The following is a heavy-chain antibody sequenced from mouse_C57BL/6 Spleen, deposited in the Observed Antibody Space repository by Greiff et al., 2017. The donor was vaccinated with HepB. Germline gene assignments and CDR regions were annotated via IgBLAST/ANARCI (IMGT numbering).Heavy chain of an antibody. Sequence: EVQLQQSGPELVKPGASVKIPCKASGYTFTDYNMDWVKQSHGKSLEWIGDINPNNGGTINNQKFKGKATLTVDKSSSTAYMELRSLTSEDTAVYYCAIPFYDGSSPRYWYFDVWGTGTTVTVAS. V-gene: IGHV1-18*01. CDR3: AIPFYDGSSPRYWYFDV. CDR1: GYTFTDYN. D-gene: IGHD1-1*01. CDR2: INPNNGGT. J-gene: IGHJ1*03.